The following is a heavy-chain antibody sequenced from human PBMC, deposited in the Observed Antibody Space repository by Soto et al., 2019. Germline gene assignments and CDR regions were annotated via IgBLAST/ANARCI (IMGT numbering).Heavy chain of an antibody. Sequence: GGSLRLSCAASGFTFSSYGMHWVRQAPGKGLEWVAVIWYDGSNKYYADSVKGRFTISRDNSKNTLYLQMNSLRAEDTAVYYCARDLGRYYDSSGSLDFDYWGQGTLVTVSS. V-gene: IGHV3-33*01. J-gene: IGHJ4*02. CDR1: GFTFSSYG. CDR2: IWYDGSNK. D-gene: IGHD3-22*01. CDR3: ARDLGRYYDSSGSLDFDY.